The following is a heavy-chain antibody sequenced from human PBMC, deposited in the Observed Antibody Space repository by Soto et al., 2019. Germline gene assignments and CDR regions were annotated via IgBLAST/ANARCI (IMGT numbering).Heavy chain of an antibody. CDR3: ARDLMSTTVVTPWSGLPGYYFDY. Sequence: ASVKVSCKASGGTFSSYAISWVRQAPGQGLEWMGGIIPIFGTANYAQKFQGRVTITADESTGTAYMELSSLRSEDTAVYYCARDLMSTTVVTPWSGLPGYYFDYWGQGTLVTVSS. CDR2: IIPIFGTA. J-gene: IGHJ4*02. V-gene: IGHV1-69*13. D-gene: IGHD4-17*01. CDR1: GGTFSSYA.